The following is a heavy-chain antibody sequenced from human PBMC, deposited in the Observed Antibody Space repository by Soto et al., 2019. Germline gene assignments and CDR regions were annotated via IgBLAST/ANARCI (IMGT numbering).Heavy chain of an antibody. CDR3: ARDIMIFGVASPTAFDP. CDR2: IFYTGTT. J-gene: IGHJ5*02. Sequence: TLSLTCTVSGGSITRGGYYWNWIRQHPGKGLEWIGYIFYTGTTRYNSALQSRVSISVDSTKNHFSLKLTSVTAADTAVYYCARDIMIFGVASPTAFDPWGPGPMVTVYS. V-gene: IGHV4-31*03. CDR1: GGSITRGGYY. D-gene: IGHD3-3*01.